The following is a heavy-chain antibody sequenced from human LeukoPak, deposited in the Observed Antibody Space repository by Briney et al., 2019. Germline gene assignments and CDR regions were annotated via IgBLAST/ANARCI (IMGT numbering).Heavy chain of an antibody. J-gene: IGHJ4*02. D-gene: IGHD3-16*02. Sequence: GGSLRLSCAASGFTFSSYGMNWVRQAPGEGVEWISYISSNSSTIYYADSVKGRFTISRDNAKNSLYLQMNSLRAEDTAMYYCARTLTFGGVIVSASLDYWGLGILVTVSS. V-gene: IGHV3-48*04. CDR3: ARTLTFGGVIVSASLDY. CDR1: GFTFSSYG. CDR2: ISSNSSTI.